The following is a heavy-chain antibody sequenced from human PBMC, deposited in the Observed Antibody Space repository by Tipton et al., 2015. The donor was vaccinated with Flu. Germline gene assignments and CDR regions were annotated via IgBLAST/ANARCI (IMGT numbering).Heavy chain of an antibody. D-gene: IGHD2-15*01. J-gene: IGHJ6*02. CDR1: GFTFSTYG. Sequence: SLRLSCAASGFTFSTYGMTWVRQAPGKGLEWVAEIGGSGGNIFYADTVKGRFTISRDNSKNTLYLQMNSLTAGDTAVYYCARSCGVSCHSRYYGGDVWGQGTTVTVSS. CDR3: ARSCGVSCHSRYYGGDV. V-gene: IGHV3-23*01. CDR2: IGGSGGNI.